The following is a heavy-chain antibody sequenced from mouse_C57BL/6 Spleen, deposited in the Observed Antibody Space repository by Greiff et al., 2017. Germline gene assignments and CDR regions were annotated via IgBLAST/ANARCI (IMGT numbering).Heavy chain of an antibody. CDR2: INPNNGGT. Sequence: EFQLQQSGPELVKPGASVKISCKASGYTFTDYYMNWVKQSHGKSLEWIGDINPNNGGTSYNQKFKGKATLTVDKSSSTAYMELSSLTSEDSAVDDCASGDSGFAYWGQGTLVTVSA. V-gene: IGHV1-26*01. D-gene: IGHD3-3*01. J-gene: IGHJ3*01. CDR1: GYTFTDYY. CDR3: ASGDSGFAY.